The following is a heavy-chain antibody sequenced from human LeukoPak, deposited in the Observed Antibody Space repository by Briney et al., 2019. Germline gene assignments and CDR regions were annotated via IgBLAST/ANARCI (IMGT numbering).Heavy chain of an antibody. Sequence: GGSLRLSCAASGFTFSSYDMNWVRQVPGKGLEWISYISSSSSSSIYYADSVKGRFTISRDNAKNSLYLQMSSLRAEDTAVYYCARILYGSGRYGTFDYWGQGTLVTVSS. CDR3: ARILYGSGRYGTFDY. CDR1: GFTFSSYD. J-gene: IGHJ4*02. CDR2: ISSSSSSSI. V-gene: IGHV3-48*03. D-gene: IGHD3-10*01.